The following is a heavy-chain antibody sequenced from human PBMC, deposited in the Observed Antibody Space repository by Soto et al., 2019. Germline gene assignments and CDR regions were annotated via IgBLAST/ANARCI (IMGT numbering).Heavy chain of an antibody. D-gene: IGHD6-13*01. V-gene: IGHV3-30*18. CDR2: ISYDGSNK. CDR1: GFTFISYG. CDR3: AKLPSFIAAAAPFDY. Sequence: GGSLRLSCGASGFTFISYGMHWVRQAPGKGLEWVAVISYDGSNKYYADSVKGRFTISRDNSKNTLYLQMNSLRAEDTAVYYCAKLPSFIAAAAPFDYWGQGTLVTVSS. J-gene: IGHJ4*02.